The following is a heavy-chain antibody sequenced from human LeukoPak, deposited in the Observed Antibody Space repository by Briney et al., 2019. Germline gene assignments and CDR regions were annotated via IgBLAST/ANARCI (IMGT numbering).Heavy chain of an antibody. D-gene: IGHD4-4*01. Sequence: GGSLRLSCAASGFTFSSYSMNWVRQAPGKGLEWVTNIKRDESEIYYVDSVKGRFTVSRDNAKNSLYLQMNSLRAEDTAVYYCARGSNSYPYCYDYWGQGTMVTVSS. CDR2: IKRDESEI. V-gene: IGHV3-7*04. CDR1: GFTFSSYS. CDR3: ARGSNSYPYCYDY. J-gene: IGHJ4*02.